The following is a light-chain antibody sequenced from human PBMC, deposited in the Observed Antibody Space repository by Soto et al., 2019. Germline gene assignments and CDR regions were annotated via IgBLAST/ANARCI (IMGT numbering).Light chain of an antibody. J-gene: IGKJ5*01. CDR2: GAS. CDR1: QYVSVRF. V-gene: IGKV3-20*01. CDR3: QQYGR. Sequence: ELVLTQSPGTLSLSPGESATLSCRASQYVSVRFLAWYQQKAVEAPRLLIYGASDRATGIPDRFTGSGSGTDFTLTISRLEPEDFAVYYCQQYGRFGQGTRLDIK.